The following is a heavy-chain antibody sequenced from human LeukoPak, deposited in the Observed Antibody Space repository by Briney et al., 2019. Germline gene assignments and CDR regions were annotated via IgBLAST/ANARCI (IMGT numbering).Heavy chain of an antibody. CDR2: ISNDGSNK. D-gene: IGHD6-19*01. V-gene: IGHV3-30*03. Sequence: PGGSPRLSCAASGFIFSNYVMHWVRQAPGKGLEWVAVISNDGSNKNYAEYVKGRFTISRDNSMNTLYLQMNSLRAEDTAVYFCARLSSSSTNWFDAWGQGTLVTVFS. J-gene: IGHJ5*02. CDR1: GFIFSNYV. CDR3: ARLSSSSTNWFDA.